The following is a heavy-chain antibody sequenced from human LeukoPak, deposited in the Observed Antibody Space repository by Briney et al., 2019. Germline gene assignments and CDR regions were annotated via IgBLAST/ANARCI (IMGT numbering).Heavy chain of an antibody. D-gene: IGHD6-6*01. CDR2: IIPIFGTA. Sequence: GASVKVSCKASGGTFSSYAISWVRQAPGQGLEWMGGIIPIFGTANYAQKFQGRVTITADESTSTAYMELSSLRSEDTAVYYCVAMIAARPTDVWGKGTTVTVSS. J-gene: IGHJ6*04. CDR1: GGTFSSYA. V-gene: IGHV1-69*13. CDR3: VAMIAARPTDV.